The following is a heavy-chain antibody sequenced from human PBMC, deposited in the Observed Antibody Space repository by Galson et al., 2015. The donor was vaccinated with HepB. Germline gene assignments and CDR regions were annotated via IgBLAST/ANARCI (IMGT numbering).Heavy chain of an antibody. CDR3: ARDRLNYWYFDL. Sequence: TLSLTCTVSGGSISSGSYYWSWIRQPAGKGLEWIGRIYTSGSTNYNPSLKSRVTMSVDTSKNQFSLKLSSVTAADTAVYYCARDRLNYWYFDLWGRGTLVTVSS. J-gene: IGHJ2*01. CDR1: GGSISSGSYY. V-gene: IGHV4-61*02. CDR2: IYTSGST. D-gene: IGHD3-16*01.